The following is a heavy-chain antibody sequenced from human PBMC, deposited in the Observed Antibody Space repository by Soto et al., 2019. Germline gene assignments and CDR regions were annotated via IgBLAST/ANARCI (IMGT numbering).Heavy chain of an antibody. CDR1: GLNFDDFA. CDR2: ITWNSRVL. V-gene: IGHV3-9*01. Sequence: GGSLRLSCVGIGLNFDDFAMHWVRQAPGKGLEWVSGITWNSRVLAYADSVKGRFTISRDNARNPLYLQMDSLRDEDTALYYCAKGRYDFWSPYYFDSWGQGTLVTVSS. J-gene: IGHJ4*02. D-gene: IGHD3-3*01. CDR3: AKGRYDFWSPYYFDS.